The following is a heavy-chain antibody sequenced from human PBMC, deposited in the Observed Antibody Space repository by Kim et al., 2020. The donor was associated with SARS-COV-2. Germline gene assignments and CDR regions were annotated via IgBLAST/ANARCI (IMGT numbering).Heavy chain of an antibody. CDR1: GFTFDDYA. D-gene: IGHD4-17*01. V-gene: IGHV3-9*01. CDR3: AKSEDYGDHRIDY. CDR2: ISWNSGSI. J-gene: IGHJ4*02. Sequence: GGALRLSCAASGFTFDDYAMHWVRQAPGKGLEWVSGISWNSGSIGYADSVKGRFTISRDNAKNSLYLQMNSLRAEDTALYYCAKSEDYGDHRIDYWGQGTLVTVSS.